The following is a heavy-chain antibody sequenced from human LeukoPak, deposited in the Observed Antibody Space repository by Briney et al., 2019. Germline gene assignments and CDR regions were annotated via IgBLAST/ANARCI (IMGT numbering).Heavy chain of an antibody. CDR2: ISWNSGFI. D-gene: IGHD3-10*01. V-gene: IGHV3-9*01. CDR1: GFTFDDYA. J-gene: IGHJ4*02. CDR3: AKDMSYYGSGKYYFDY. Sequence: GGSLRLSCAASGFTFDDYAMHWVRQAPGKGLEWVSGISWNSGFIGYADSVKGRFTISRDNAKNSLYLQMNSLRAEDTALYYCAKDMSYYGSGKYYFDYWGRGTLVTVSS.